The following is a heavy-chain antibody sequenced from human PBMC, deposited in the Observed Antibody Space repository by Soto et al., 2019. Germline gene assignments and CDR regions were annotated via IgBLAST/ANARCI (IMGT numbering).Heavy chain of an antibody. J-gene: IGHJ6*02. CDR1: GFTFSTFA. Sequence: QPGGSLRLSCAASGFTFSTFAMSWVRQAPGKGTEWVSAISGSGGTTYNADSVKSRFTISRDNAKNSLYLEVNSLRAEDTAVYYCASLWFGERDSMDVWGQGTTVTVSS. CDR2: ISGSGGTT. D-gene: IGHD3-10*01. V-gene: IGHV3-23*01. CDR3: ASLWFGERDSMDV.